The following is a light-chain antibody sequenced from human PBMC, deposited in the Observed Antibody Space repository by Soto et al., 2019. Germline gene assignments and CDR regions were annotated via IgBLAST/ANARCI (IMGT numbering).Light chain of an antibody. J-gene: IGKJ3*01. Sequence: EIVLTQSPGTLSLSPGERATLSCRASQSGSSKYLAWYQQKPGQAPRLLIYGVSSRATGIPDRVSGSGSGTDLSLTISRLEPEDFAVYYCQQFGNFGPGTNLDIK. CDR2: GVS. V-gene: IGKV3-20*01. CDR3: QQFGN. CDR1: QSGSSKY.